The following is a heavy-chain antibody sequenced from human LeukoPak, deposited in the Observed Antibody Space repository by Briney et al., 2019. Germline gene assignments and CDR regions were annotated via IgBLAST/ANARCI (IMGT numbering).Heavy chain of an antibody. J-gene: IGHJ4*02. CDR1: GGSIRSSSYY. Sequence: SETLSLTCIVSGGSIRSSSYYWGWIRQPPGKGLEWIGSMYYTGSTYYNPSLKTRVTISVDTSKNQFSLKLTSVTAADTAAYHCARVRAAAIPYYFDYWGQGTLVTVSS. D-gene: IGHD6-13*01. CDR3: ARVRAAAIPYYFDY. CDR2: MYYTGST. V-gene: IGHV4-39*07.